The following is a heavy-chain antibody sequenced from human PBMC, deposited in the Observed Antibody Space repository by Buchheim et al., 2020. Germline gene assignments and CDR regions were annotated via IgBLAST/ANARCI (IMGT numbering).Heavy chain of an antibody. J-gene: IGHJ4*02. Sequence: EVQLVESGGGLVQPGGSLKLSCAASGFTFSGSAMHWVRQASGKGLEWVGRIRSKANSYATAYAASVKGRFTISRDDSKNTAYLQMNSLKTEDTAVYYCTSTYYYDSSGYARPFFDYWGQGTL. CDR2: IRSKANSYAT. D-gene: IGHD3-22*01. CDR3: TSTYYYDSSGYARPFFDY. CDR1: GFTFSGSA. V-gene: IGHV3-73*01.